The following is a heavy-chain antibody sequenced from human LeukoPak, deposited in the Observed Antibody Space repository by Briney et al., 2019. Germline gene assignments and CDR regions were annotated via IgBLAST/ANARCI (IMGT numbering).Heavy chain of an antibody. Sequence: SETLSLTCTVSGGSISSYYWSWIRQPPGKGLEWSGYIYYSGSTNYNPSLKSRVTISVDTSKNQFSLKLSSVTAADTAVYYCARGSTSWKNWFDPWGQGTLVTVSS. CDR3: ARGSTSWKNWFDP. CDR1: GGSISSYY. V-gene: IGHV4-59*01. CDR2: IYYSGST. D-gene: IGHD2-2*01. J-gene: IGHJ5*02.